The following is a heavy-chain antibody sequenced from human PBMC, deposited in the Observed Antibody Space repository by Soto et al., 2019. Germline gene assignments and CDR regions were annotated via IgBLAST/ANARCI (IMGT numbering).Heavy chain of an antibody. J-gene: IGHJ3*02. D-gene: IGHD5-18*01. Sequence: EVQLVESGGGLVKPGGSLRLSCAASGFTFSNAWMSWVRQAPGKGLEWVGRIKSKTDGGTTDYAARVKGKFTMSRDDLKNTLYLQMNSLKTDDTAVYYCTTDNNVDTAMVWNAFDIWGQGTMVTVSS. CDR2: IKSKTDGGTT. V-gene: IGHV3-15*01. CDR1: GFTFSNAW. CDR3: TTDNNVDTAMVWNAFDI.